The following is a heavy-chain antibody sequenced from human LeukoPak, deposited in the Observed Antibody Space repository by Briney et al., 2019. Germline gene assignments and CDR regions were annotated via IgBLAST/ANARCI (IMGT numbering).Heavy chain of an antibody. Sequence: PSETLSLTCAVYGGSFSGYYWSWIRQPAGKGLEWIGRIYTSGSTNYNPSLKSRVTMSVDMSKNQFSLKLSSVTAADTAVYYCARDGEGAFDIWGQGTMVIVSS. J-gene: IGHJ3*02. CDR2: IYTSGST. CDR3: ARDGEGAFDI. V-gene: IGHV4-4*07. D-gene: IGHD3-3*01. CDR1: GGSFSGYY.